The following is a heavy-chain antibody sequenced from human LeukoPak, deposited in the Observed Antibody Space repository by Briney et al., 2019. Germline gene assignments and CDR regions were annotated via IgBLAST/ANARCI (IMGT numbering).Heavy chain of an antibody. J-gene: IGHJ4*02. D-gene: IGHD3-9*01. Sequence: GGSLRLSCAASGFTFSSYAMSWVRQAPGKGLEWVSAISGSGGSTYYTDSVKGRFTISRDNAKNSLYLQMDSLSAEDTAVYYCVRVAYDVLTGYENYYDYWGQGTLVTVSS. CDR2: ISGSGGST. V-gene: IGHV3-23*01. CDR1: GFTFSSYA. CDR3: VRVAYDVLTGYENYYDY.